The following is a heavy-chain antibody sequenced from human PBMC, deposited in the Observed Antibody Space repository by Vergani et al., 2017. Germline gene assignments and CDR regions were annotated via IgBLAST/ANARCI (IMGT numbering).Heavy chain of an antibody. CDR2: ISSSSSTI. Sequence: EVQLVESGGGLVQPGGSLRLSCAASGFTFSSYSMNWVRQAPGKGLEWVSYISSSSSTIYYADSVKGRFTISRDNAKNSLYLQMNSLRAEDTAVYYCARAPWGSYYGFDYWGQGTLVTVSS. CDR3: ARAPWGSYYGFDY. J-gene: IGHJ4*02. CDR1: GFTFSSYS. D-gene: IGHD1-26*01. V-gene: IGHV3-48*01.